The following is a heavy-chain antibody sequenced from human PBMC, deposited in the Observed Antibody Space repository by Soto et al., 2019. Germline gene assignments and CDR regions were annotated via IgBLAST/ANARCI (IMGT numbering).Heavy chain of an antibody. CDR2: INDRGSI. V-gene: IGHV4-34*01. D-gene: IGHD3-9*01. J-gene: IGHJ2*01. CDR3: ARESHDILTGPPWVWYFDL. Sequence: QVQLQQWGAGPLRPLETLSLTCGVSGGSFSGYYWAWIRQSPGKGLEWIGEINDRGSINYNPSLKSRVRISVDTSKNHYSLQLRSVAAACTAVYYCARESHDILTGPPWVWYFDLWGRGTLVTVSS. CDR1: GGSFSGYY.